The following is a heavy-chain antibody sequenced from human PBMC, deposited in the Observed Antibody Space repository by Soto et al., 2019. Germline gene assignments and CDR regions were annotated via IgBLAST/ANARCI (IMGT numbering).Heavy chain of an antibody. V-gene: IGHV3-23*01. CDR1: GFTFRNYA. CDR3: ARTLHFDS. Sequence: EVQLMESGGGLVQPGGSLRLTFAASGFTFRNYAINWVRQSPGKGLEWVSTIVVSGDTTYYADSVKGRLTISRDDSKNTLYLQMNSLRAEDTAVYYCARTLHFDSWGQGTLVTVSS. J-gene: IGHJ4*02. CDR2: IVVSGDTT.